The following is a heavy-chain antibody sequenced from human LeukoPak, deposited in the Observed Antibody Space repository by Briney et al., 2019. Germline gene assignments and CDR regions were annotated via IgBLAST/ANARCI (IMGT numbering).Heavy chain of an antibody. V-gene: IGHV4-34*01. CDR3: ARGPDSGYYYSEI. Sequence: SETLSLTCAVYGGSFSGYYWSWIRQPPGKGLEWIGEIDHSGSTNYNPSLKSRVTISVDTSKNQFSLKLSSVTAADTAVYYCARGPDSGYYYSEIWGQGTLVTVSS. CDR1: GGSFSGYY. J-gene: IGHJ4*02. CDR2: IDHSGST. D-gene: IGHD3-22*01.